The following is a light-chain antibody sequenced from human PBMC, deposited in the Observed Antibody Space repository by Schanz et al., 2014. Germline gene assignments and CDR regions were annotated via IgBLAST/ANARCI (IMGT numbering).Light chain of an antibody. CDR1: SSDVGGYKY. Sequence: QSALTQPASVSGSPGQSITITCNGTSSDVGGYKYVSWFQQHPGKAPKLLIYDVSNRPSGVSYRFSGSKSGNTASLTIYGLQVGDEADYYCCSYARNGGHWVFGGGTKLTVL. V-gene: IGLV2-14*01. CDR2: DVS. J-gene: IGLJ3*02. CDR3: CSYARNGGHWV.